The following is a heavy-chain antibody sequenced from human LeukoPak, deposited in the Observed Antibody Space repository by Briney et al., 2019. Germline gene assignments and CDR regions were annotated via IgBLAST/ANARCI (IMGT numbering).Heavy chain of an antibody. V-gene: IGHV4-61*01. J-gene: IGHJ4*02. CDR1: GGSVNRGTFF. Sequence: PAETLSLTCAVSGGSVNRGTFFWTWIRKPPGKGLEWIGYISNSGSTNCHPSLKSRVTISSDTSKTQFTLKLTSVTAADTAVYFCAREIPTGRAFDYWGQGTLVTVSS. CDR3: AREIPTGRAFDY. D-gene: IGHD1-14*01. CDR2: ISNSGST.